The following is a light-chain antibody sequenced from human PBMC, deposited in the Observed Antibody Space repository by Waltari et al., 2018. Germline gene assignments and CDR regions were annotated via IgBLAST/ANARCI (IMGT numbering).Light chain of an antibody. CDR1: SSDVGGYNY. CDR2: DVS. J-gene: IGLJ1*01. Sequence: QSALTQPASVSGSPGQSITISCTGTSSDVGGYNYVSWYQQHPGKAPKLMIYDVSNRPSVVSTRFSGSKSVNTASLTSSGLQAEDEADYYCSSYTSSSTRVFGTGTKVTVL. CDR3: SSYTSSSTRV. V-gene: IGLV2-14*01.